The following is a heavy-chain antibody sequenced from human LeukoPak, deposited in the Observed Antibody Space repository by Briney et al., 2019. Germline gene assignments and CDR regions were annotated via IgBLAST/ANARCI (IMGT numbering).Heavy chain of an antibody. Sequence: SETLSLTCTASGGSISSYYWSWIRQPPGKGLEWIGYIYYSGSTNYNPSLKSRVTISVDTSKNQFSLKLSSVTAADTAVYYCARYGDYTPGGFDYWGQGTLVTVSS. J-gene: IGHJ4*02. CDR2: IYYSGST. CDR1: GGSISSYY. V-gene: IGHV4-59*08. CDR3: ARYGDYTPGGFDY. D-gene: IGHD4-17*01.